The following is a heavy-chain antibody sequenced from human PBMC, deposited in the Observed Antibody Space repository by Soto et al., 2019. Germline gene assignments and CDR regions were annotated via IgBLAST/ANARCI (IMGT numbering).Heavy chain of an antibody. CDR1: GTNYW. J-gene: IGHJ4*02. D-gene: IGHD3-3*01. CDR2: IYPGDSDT. CDR3: ARGYCSFWSGPLVY. Sequence: GESLKISCRTSGTNYWIAWVRQRPGKGLEWLGIIYPGDSDTSYSPSFQGQVTISADKPINTTYLRWSTLKASDSGIYFCARGYCSFWSGPLVYWGQGTLVTVSS. V-gene: IGHV5-51*04.